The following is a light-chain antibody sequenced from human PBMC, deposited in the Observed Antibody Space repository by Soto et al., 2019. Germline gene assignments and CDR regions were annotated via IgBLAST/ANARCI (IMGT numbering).Light chain of an antibody. CDR3: QQYGTSPPT. J-gene: IGKJ1*01. CDR2: GAS. CDR1: QSVSSNF. V-gene: IGKV3-20*01. Sequence: EIVLTQSPGTLSLSPGERATLSCKASQSVSSNFLASYQRKPGQAPRLLIYGASYRATDIPDRFSGSGSGTGFTLTITRLEPEDFAVYYCQQYGTSPPTFGQGTKVEI.